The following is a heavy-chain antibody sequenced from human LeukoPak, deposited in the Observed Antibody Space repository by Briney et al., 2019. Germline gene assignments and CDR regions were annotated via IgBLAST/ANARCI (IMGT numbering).Heavy chain of an antibody. D-gene: IGHD4-17*01. CDR2: VQTSGST. V-gene: IGHV4-4*09. Sequence: PSETLCLTCTVSGGSIRSHYWSWIRQTPGKGLEWIGYVQTSGSTDYNPSLKSRVTISIDTPKHQFSLKLSSVTAADTAVYYCARKAYGDYVFDYWGQGNLVTVSS. CDR1: GGSIRSHY. CDR3: ARKAYGDYVFDY. J-gene: IGHJ4*02.